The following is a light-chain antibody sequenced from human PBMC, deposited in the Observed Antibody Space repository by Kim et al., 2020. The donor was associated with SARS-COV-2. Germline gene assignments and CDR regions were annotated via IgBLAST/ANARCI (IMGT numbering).Light chain of an antibody. V-gene: IGKV3-15*01. J-gene: IGKJ1*01. CDR1: HNVNIN. CDR2: GAS. Sequence: PGESATLSCRASHNVNINLAWYQQTPGQAPKLLMYGASIRATGIPARFSGSGSGTEFTLTINNLQSEDFAVYYCQQYNNGPRTFGQGTKVDIK. CDR3: QQYNNGPRT.